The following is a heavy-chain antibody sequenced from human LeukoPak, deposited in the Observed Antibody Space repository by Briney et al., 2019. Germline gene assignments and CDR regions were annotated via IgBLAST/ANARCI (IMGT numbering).Heavy chain of an antibody. Sequence: PGGSLRLSCEASGFTFGSHAMYWVRQAPGEGLEWVAGIFGSGGSPHYADPVKGRFTISRDNSRNTVYLQINSLRAEDTAVYYCGKTTVGYSSGQKPAWPVDYWGQGTLATVSS. V-gene: IGHV3-23*01. J-gene: IGHJ4*02. CDR1: GFTFGSHA. D-gene: IGHD6-19*01. CDR3: GKTTVGYSSGQKPAWPVDY. CDR2: IFGSGGSP.